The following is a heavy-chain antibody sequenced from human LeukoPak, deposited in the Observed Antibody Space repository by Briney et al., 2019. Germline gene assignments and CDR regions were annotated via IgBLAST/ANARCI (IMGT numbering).Heavy chain of an antibody. CDR3: ARDRGPIAAVGPNWFDP. V-gene: IGHV1-69*13. CDR2: IIPIFGTA. D-gene: IGHD6-13*01. Sequence: SVKVSCKASGGTFSSYAISWVRQAPGQGLEWMGGIIPIFGTANYAQKFQGRVTITADESTSTAYMELSSLRSEDTAVYYCARDRGPIAAVGPNWFDPWGQGTLVTVSS. J-gene: IGHJ5*02. CDR1: GGTFSSYA.